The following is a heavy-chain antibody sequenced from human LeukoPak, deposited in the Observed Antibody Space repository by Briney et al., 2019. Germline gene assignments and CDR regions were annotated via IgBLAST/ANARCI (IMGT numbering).Heavy chain of an antibody. D-gene: IGHD3-3*01. CDR3: ARDVLRFLEWLPYRNYYYGMDV. J-gene: IGHJ6*02. CDR1: GFTFSSYW. Sequence: GSLRLSCAASGFTFSSYWMNWARQAPGKGLEWVASINHNGNVNYYVDSVKGRFAISRDNAKNSLYLQMNSLRAEDTAVYYCARDVLRFLEWLPYRNYYYGMDVWGQGTTVTVSS. V-gene: IGHV3-7*01. CDR2: INHNGNVN.